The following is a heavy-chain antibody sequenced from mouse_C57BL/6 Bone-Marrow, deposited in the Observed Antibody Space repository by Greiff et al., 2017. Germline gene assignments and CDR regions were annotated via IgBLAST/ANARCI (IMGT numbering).Heavy chain of an antibody. CDR1: GFTFSDYG. CDR3: ARYLGDY. Sequence: VQLKESGGGLVKPGGSLKLSCAASGFTFSDYGMHWVRQAPETGLEWVAYISSGSCTIYYADTVKGRFTMSRDNAKNTLFLQMTSLRSEDTAMYYCARYLGDYWGQGTTLTVSS. CDR2: ISSGSCTI. J-gene: IGHJ2*01. V-gene: IGHV5-17*01. D-gene: IGHD3-3*01.